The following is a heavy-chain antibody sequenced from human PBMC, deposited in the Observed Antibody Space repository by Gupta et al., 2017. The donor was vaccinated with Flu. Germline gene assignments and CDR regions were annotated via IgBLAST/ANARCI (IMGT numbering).Heavy chain of an antibody. D-gene: IGHD6-13*01. CDR2: IRSENHGGTT. J-gene: IGHJ4*01. CDR3: TKGGID. Sequence: RLSCATSGFNFYDAWMRWVRQAPGKGMECVARIRSENHGGTTEYTAPVQGRFRNSRDGSKGTVSLQMNGLKAEDAAMYYCTKGGIDGGRGTLVTVSS. CDR1: GFNFYDAW. V-gene: IGHV3-15*01.